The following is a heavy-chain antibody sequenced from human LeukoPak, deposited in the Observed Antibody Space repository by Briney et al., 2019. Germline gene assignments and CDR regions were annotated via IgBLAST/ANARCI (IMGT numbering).Heavy chain of an antibody. Sequence: GGSLRLSCAASGFTFSTYAMSWVRQAPGKGLEWVSAISGSGGSTYYADSVKGRFTISRDNSKTTLYLQMNSLRADDTAVYYCAKDVGRYYDSSGYSGAYFDYWGQGILVTVSS. D-gene: IGHD3-22*01. J-gene: IGHJ4*02. CDR1: GFTFSTYA. CDR2: ISGSGGST. V-gene: IGHV3-23*01. CDR3: AKDVGRYYDSSGYSGAYFDY.